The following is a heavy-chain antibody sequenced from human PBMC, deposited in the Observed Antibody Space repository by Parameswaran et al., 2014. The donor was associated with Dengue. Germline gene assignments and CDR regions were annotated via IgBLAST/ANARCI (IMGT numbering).Heavy chain of an antibody. V-gene: IGHV4-39*02. CDR3: ARDPPTDYGAIANDY. J-gene: IGHJ4*02. Sequence: GSLRLSCTVSGGSISSSSYYWGWIRQPPGKGLEWIGSIYYSGSTYYNPSLKSRVTISVDTSKNQFSLKLSSVTAADTAVYYCARDPPTDYGAIANDYWGQGTLVTVSS. CDR1: GGSISSSSYY. CDR2: IYYSGST. D-gene: IGHD4-17*01.